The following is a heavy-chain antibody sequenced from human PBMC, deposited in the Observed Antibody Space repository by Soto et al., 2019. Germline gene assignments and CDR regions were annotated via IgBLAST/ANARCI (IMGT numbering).Heavy chain of an antibody. CDR1: GFTFSIYS. V-gene: IGHV3-21*01. CDR2: ISSSSSYI. J-gene: IGHJ4*02. Sequence: EVQLVESGGGLVKPGGSLRLSCAASGFTFSIYSMNWVRQAPGKGLEWVSSISSSSSYIYHADSVKGRFTISRDNAKNSLYLQMNTLRAEDTAVYYCARSPGRDGYNNFDYWGQGTLVTVSS. D-gene: IGHD1-1*01. CDR3: ARSPGRDGYNNFDY.